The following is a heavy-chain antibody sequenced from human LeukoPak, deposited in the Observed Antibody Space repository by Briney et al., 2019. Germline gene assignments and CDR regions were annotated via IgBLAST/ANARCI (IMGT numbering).Heavy chain of an antibody. Sequence: PGGSLRLSCAASGFTFSSYAMHWVRQAPGKGLEWVAVISNDGSNKYYADSVKGRFTISRDNSKNTLYLQMNSLRAEDTAVYYCARGSGYCTNGVCYTGCMDVWGQGTTVTVSS. V-gene: IGHV3-30-3*01. CDR1: GFTFSSYA. J-gene: IGHJ6*02. CDR3: ARGSGYCTNGVCYTGCMDV. D-gene: IGHD2-8*01. CDR2: ISNDGSNK.